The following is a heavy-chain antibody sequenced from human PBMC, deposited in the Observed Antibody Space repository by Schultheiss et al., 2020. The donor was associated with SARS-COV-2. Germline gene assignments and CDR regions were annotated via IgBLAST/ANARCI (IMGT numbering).Heavy chain of an antibody. J-gene: IGHJ4*02. Sequence: LSCTVSGGSISSGGHYWSWIRQHPGKGLEWIGYIYYSGSTYYNPSLKSRVTISVDTSKNQFSLKLSSVTAADTALYYCARDFSGYSNFDYWGQGTLVTVSS. D-gene: IGHD3-22*01. CDR2: IYYSGST. CDR1: GGSISSGGHY. CDR3: ARDFSGYSNFDY. V-gene: IGHV4-31*03.